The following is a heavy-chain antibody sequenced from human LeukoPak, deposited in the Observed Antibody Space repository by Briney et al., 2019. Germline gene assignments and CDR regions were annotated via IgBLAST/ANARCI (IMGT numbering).Heavy chain of an antibody. CDR3: GRDLGGRSGY. Sequence: GGSLRLSCAASGFTFSSYNMNWVRQAPGKGLEWVSHISSSHNTIYYADSVKGRFSISRDNAKNTLYLQMNSLRAEDTAVYYCGRDLGGRSGYWGQGTLVTVSS. V-gene: IGHV3-48*04. CDR1: GFTFSSYN. J-gene: IGHJ4*02. D-gene: IGHD1-26*01. CDR2: ISSSHNTI.